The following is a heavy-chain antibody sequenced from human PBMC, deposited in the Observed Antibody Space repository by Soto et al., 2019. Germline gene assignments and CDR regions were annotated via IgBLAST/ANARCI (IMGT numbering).Heavy chain of an antibody. Sequence: ASVKVSCKXSGYTFNNYGINWVRQAPGQGLEWMGWISAHNGNTNNAQKFQGRVTMTTDTSTRTAYMELRSLRSDDTAVYYCAREEQQLIPSGGMDVWGQGTTVTVSS. J-gene: IGHJ6*02. CDR3: AREEQQLIPSGGMDV. V-gene: IGHV1-18*01. CDR2: ISAHNGNT. D-gene: IGHD6-13*01. CDR1: GYTFNNYG.